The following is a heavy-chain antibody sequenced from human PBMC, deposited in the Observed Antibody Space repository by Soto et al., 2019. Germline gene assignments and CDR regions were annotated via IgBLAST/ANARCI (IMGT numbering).Heavy chain of an antibody. Sequence: QVQLVQSGAEVKEPGASVKLSCQASGYTFMNYAISWVRQAPGQGLEWMGWISPSTGNTDQAQNFQGRVTMTLDTSTNTANMELRTLRSYDSAVYYCARCYCSVGSCYTCWHLDLWGRGTLVTVSS. CDR3: ARCYCSVGSCYTCWHLDL. CDR2: ISPSTGNT. CDR1: GYTFMNYA. V-gene: IGHV1-18*01. D-gene: IGHD2-15*01. J-gene: IGHJ2*01.